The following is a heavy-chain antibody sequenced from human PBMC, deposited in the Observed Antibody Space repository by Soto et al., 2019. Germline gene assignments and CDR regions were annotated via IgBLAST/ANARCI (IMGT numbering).Heavy chain of an antibody. CDR2: IIPIFGTA. CDR1: GGTFSSYA. CDR3: ALRAGYSYPDYYYYGMDV. J-gene: IGHJ6*02. Sequence: QVQLVQSGAEVKKPGSSVKVSCKASGGTFSSYAISWVRQAPGQGLEWMGGIIPIFGTANYAQKFQGRVTIHADESTSTAYMELSSLRSEDTAVYYCALRAGYSYPDYYYYGMDVWGQGTTVTVSS. D-gene: IGHD5-18*01. V-gene: IGHV1-69*01.